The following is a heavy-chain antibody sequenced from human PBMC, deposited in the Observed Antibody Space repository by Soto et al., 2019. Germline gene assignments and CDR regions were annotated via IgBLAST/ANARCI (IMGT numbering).Heavy chain of an antibody. V-gene: IGHV3-48*01. CDR2: ISGSSSTI. CDR3: ARCLYDNDSTYYYGGWYYFDY. D-gene: IGHD3-22*01. CDR1: GFNFNRFN. J-gene: IGHJ4*02. Sequence: GGSLRLSCAASGFNFNRFNMNWVRQAPGKGLEWVSYISGSSSTIYYADSVKGRFTISRDNVKNSLYLQMSSLRVEDTAVYYCARCLYDNDSTYYYGGWYYFDYWGQGTLVTVSS.